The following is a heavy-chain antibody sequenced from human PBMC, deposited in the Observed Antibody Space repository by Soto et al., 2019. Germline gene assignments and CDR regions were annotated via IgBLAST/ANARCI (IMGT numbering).Heavy chain of an antibody. Sequence: SLRLSCAASGFTFSSSSMNWVRQAPGKGLEWVAYISTGSNPTYYADSVRGRFTISRDNSKNTLYVQMNSLRAEDTAIYYCANASTMETSAFDYWGQGTLVTVSS. D-gene: IGHD5-12*01. CDR1: GFTFSSSS. CDR3: ANASTMETSAFDY. J-gene: IGHJ4*02. CDR2: ISTGSNPT. V-gene: IGHV3-48*01.